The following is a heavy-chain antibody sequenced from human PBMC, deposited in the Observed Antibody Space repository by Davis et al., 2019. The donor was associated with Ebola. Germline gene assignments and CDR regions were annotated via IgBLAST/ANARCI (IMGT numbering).Heavy chain of an antibody. CDR3: AKFRGTQQMDY. D-gene: IGHD1/OR15-1a*01. V-gene: IGHV3-23*01. CDR2: ISGDGETT. J-gene: IGHJ4*02. CDR1: GFTFSTYA. Sequence: PGGSLRLSCAASGFTFSTYAMNWVRQAPGKGLEWVSVISGDGETTFCADSVKGRFTISRDNAKNTLYLQMNSLRVEDTAVYHCAKFRGTQQMDYWGRGTLVTVSS.